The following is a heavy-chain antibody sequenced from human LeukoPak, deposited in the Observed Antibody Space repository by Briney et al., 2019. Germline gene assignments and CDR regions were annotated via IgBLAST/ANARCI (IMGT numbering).Heavy chain of an antibody. D-gene: IGHD2-21*02. V-gene: IGHV1-18*01. Sequence: ASVKVSCKASGGTLSDHVISWVRQAPGQRPEWMGWINTDNGNTKYAQKFQGRVTMTTDTSTSTAYMELSSLRSDDTAVYYCARKGCTGDCYRFDPWGQGTLVTVSS. J-gene: IGHJ5*02. CDR2: INTDNGNT. CDR1: GGTLSDHV. CDR3: ARKGCTGDCYRFDP.